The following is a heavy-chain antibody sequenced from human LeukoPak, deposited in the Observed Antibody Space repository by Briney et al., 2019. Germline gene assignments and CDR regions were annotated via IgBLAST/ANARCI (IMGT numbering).Heavy chain of an antibody. Sequence: GESLRLSCAASGFTFSSYAMSWVRQAPGKGLEWVSGISGSGGTTYYADSVKGRLTISRDNSKNTLYLQMNSLRAEDTAVYYCAKDKGNYYDSSGYFDYWGQGTLVTVSS. V-gene: IGHV3-23*01. CDR3: AKDKGNYYDSSGYFDY. J-gene: IGHJ4*02. CDR1: GFTFSSYA. D-gene: IGHD3-22*01. CDR2: ISGSGGTT.